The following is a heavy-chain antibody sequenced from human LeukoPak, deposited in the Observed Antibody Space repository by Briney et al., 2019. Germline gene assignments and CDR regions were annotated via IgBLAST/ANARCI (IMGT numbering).Heavy chain of an antibody. CDR1: GGSIRSYY. CDR2: IYASGST. D-gene: IGHD4-11*01. CDR3: ARGRLDYDAFDF. J-gene: IGHJ3*01. V-gene: IGHV4-4*07. Sequence: SETLSLTCTVSGGSIRSYYWSWIRQPAGKGLEWIGRIYASGSTNYSPSLKSRVTMSVDTSTIQFSLKLSSVTAADTAVYYCARGRLDYDAFDFWGQGTMVTVSS.